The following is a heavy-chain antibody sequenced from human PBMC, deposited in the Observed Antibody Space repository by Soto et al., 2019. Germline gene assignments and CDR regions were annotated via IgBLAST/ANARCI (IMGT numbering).Heavy chain of an antibody. CDR2: IYYSGST. D-gene: IGHD1-26*01. V-gene: IGHV4-59*01. CDR1: GGSISTYY. J-gene: IGHJ4*02. Sequence: PSETLSLTCTVSGGSISTYYWSWIRQPPGKGLEWIGNIYYSGSTNYNPSLKSRVTISVDTSKNQFSLKLTSVTAADTAMYYCARHQGVLSRSIVGATSISPDYWGQGTLVTVSS. CDR3: ARHQGVLSRSIVGATSISPDY.